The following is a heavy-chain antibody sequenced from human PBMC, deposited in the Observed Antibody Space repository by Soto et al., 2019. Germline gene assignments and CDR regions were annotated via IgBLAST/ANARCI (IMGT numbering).Heavy chain of an antibody. CDR3: AADHVLMVYATLYYGMDV. J-gene: IGHJ6*02. V-gene: IGHV1-58*01. CDR1: GFTFTSSA. Sequence: PVKVSCKASGFTFTSSAVQWVRQARGQRLEWIGWIVVGSGNTNYAQKFQERVTITRDMSTSTAYMELSSLRSEDTAVYYCAADHVLMVYATLYYGMDVWGQGTTVTVSS. D-gene: IGHD2-8*01. CDR2: IVVGSGNT.